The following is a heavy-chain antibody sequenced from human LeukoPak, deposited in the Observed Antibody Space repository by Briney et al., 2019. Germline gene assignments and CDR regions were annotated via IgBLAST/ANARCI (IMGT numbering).Heavy chain of an antibody. CDR2: INPSGGST. D-gene: IGHD3-10*01. J-gene: IGHJ6*02. V-gene: IGHV1-46*01. Sequence: ASVKVSCKASGGTFSSYAISWVRQAPGQGLEWMGIINPSGGSTSYAQKFQGRVTMTRDTSTSTVYMELSSLRSEDTAVYYCAKDLVLWFGELLANYYYGMDVWGQGTTVTVSS. CDR1: GGTFSSYA. CDR3: AKDLVLWFGELLANYYYGMDV.